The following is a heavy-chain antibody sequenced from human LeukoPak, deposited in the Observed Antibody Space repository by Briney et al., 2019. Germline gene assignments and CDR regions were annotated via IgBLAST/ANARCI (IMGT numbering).Heavy chain of an antibody. CDR1: GGSISSSTYY. Sequence: KPSETLSLTCTVSGGSISSSTYYWGWIRQPPRKGLEWIGNLYYSGSTYYNPSLKSRVTISVDTSKNQFSLKLSSVTAADTAVYYCARQAISGYDPPPFDSWGQGTLVTVSS. CDR3: ARQAISGYDPPPFDS. V-gene: IGHV4-39*01. D-gene: IGHD5-12*01. J-gene: IGHJ4*02. CDR2: LYYSGST.